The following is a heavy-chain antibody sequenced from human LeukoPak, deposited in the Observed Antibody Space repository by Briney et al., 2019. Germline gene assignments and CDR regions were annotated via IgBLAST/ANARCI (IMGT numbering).Heavy chain of an antibody. CDR2: ISSSSSYI. V-gene: IGHV3-21*01. CDR1: GFTFSSYS. Sequence: GGSLRLSCAASGFTFSSYSMNWVRQAPGKGLEWVSSISSSSSYIYYADSVKGRFTISRDNAKNSLYLQMNSLRAEDTAVYYCARGPGIWFGELSDPNWFDPWGQGTLVAVSS. J-gene: IGHJ5*02. D-gene: IGHD3-10*01. CDR3: ARGPGIWFGELSDPNWFDP.